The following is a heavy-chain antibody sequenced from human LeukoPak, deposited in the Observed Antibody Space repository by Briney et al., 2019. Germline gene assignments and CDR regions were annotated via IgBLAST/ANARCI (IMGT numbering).Heavy chain of an antibody. CDR1: GFTFSSYA. D-gene: IGHD6-13*01. Sequence: GGSLRLSCAASGFTFSSYAMSWVRQAPGKGLEWVSAISGSGGSTYYADSVKGRFTTSRDNSKNTLYLQMNSLRAEDTAVYYCAKGRGQQLVYYFDYWGQGTLVTVSS. J-gene: IGHJ4*02. CDR2: ISGSGGST. CDR3: AKGRGQQLVYYFDY. V-gene: IGHV3-23*01.